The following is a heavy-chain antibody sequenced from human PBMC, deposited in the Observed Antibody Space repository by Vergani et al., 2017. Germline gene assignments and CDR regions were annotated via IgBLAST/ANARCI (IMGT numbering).Heavy chain of an antibody. D-gene: IGHD3-9*01. CDR2: IYHSGST. Sequence: QVQLQESGPGLVKPSETLSLTCTVSGYSISSGYYWGWIRQPPGKGLEWIGSIYHSGSTYYNPSLKSRVTISVDTSKNQFSLEVTSVTAADTAIYFCVRTESFILRYFHWALWGQGTLVTVSS. J-gene: IGHJ4*02. V-gene: IGHV4-38-2*02. CDR1: GYSISSGYY. CDR3: VRTESFILRYFHWAL.